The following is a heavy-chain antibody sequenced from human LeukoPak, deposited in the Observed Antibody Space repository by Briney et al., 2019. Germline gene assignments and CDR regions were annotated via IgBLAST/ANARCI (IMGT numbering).Heavy chain of an antibody. CDR3: ARGWLLKSERYFDY. CDR2: ISSSGSTI. Sequence: GGFLRLSCAVSGFSFSTYSMNWVRQAPGKGLEWVSYISSSGSTISHADSVKGRFTISRDNAKNSLYLQMNSLRAEDTAVYYCARGWLLKSERYFDYWGQGALVTVSS. D-gene: IGHD5-24*01. CDR1: GFSFSTYS. V-gene: IGHV3-48*04. J-gene: IGHJ4*02.